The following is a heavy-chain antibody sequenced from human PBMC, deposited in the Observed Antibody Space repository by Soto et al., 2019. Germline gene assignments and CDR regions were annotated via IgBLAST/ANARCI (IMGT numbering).Heavy chain of an antibody. D-gene: IGHD2-21*02. CDR3: ARDGGDCYDTPGYYFDY. Sequence: QSVTLTCTFSGFSLNTRRLNVSKISQPPGMALEWLARIDWDDDKYYSTSLKTRLTISKDTSKNQVVLTMTNMDPVDTATYYCARDGGDCYDTPGYYFDYWGQGTLVTVSS. J-gene: IGHJ4*02. V-gene: IGHV2-70*11. CDR1: GFSLNTRRLN. CDR2: IDWDDDK.